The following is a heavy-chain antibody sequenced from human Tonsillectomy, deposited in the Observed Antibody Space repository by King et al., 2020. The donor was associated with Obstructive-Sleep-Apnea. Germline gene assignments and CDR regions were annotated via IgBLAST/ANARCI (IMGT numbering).Heavy chain of an antibody. CDR1: GFSFSNNA. Sequence: DVQLVESGGGLVQPGGSLRLSCAASGFSFSNNAMSWVRQAPGKGLEWVSAISGSGGSAHYADSVKGRFTISRDNSKNTLFLQMDHLRAEDTAVYYCAKDDYYYYGMDVWGQGTTVTVSS. CDR3: AKDDYYYYGMDV. CDR2: ISGSGGSA. J-gene: IGHJ6*02. V-gene: IGHV3-23*04.